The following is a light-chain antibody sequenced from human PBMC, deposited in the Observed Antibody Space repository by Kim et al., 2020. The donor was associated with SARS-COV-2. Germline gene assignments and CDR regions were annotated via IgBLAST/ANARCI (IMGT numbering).Light chain of an antibody. Sequence: GPRVEISWSGIYSNIGINAVNWYQLFPGTAPKLLIYDNDQRPSGVPDRISGSKSGTSASLALSGLLSEDEADYYCGTWDDSLEGWVFGGGTQLTVL. V-gene: IGLV1-44*01. CDR2: DND. CDR3: GTWDDSLEGWV. J-gene: IGLJ3*02. CDR1: YSNIGINA.